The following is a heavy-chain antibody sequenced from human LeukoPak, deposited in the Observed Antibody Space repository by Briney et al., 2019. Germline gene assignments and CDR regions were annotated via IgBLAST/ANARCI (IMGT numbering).Heavy chain of an antibody. CDR2: INPNSGGT. CDR3: ARGCVHCSYTSRGGDSFNV. D-gene: IGHD2-2*01. CDR1: GYTFTGYY. J-gene: IGHJ3*01. Sequence: ASVKVSCKASGYTFTGYYMHWVRQAPGQGLEWMGWINPNSGGTNYAQKFQGRVTMTRDTSISTAYMELRSLRSDDTAVYYCARGCVHCSYTSRGGDSFNVWGQGTKVTVSS. V-gene: IGHV1-2*02.